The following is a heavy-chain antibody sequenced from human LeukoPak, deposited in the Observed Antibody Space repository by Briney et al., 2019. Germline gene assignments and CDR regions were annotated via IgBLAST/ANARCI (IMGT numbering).Heavy chain of an antibody. Sequence: ASVKVSCKVSGYTLTELSMHWVRQAPGKGLEWMGGFDPEDGETIYAQKFQGRVTMTEDTSTDTAYMELSSLRSEDTTVYYCARLHSGYATYNWFDPWGQGTLVTVSS. CDR2: FDPEDGET. V-gene: IGHV1-24*01. J-gene: IGHJ5*02. D-gene: IGHD5-12*01. CDR1: GYTLTELS. CDR3: ARLHSGYATYNWFDP.